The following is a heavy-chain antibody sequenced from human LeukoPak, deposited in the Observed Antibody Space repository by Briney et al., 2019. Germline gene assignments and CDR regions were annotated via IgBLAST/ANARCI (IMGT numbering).Heavy chain of an antibody. V-gene: IGHV3-21*01. CDR1: GFTFSSYS. Sequence: GGSLRLSCAASGFTFSSYSMNWVRQAPGKGLEWVSSISSSSSYIYYADSVKGRFTISRDNAKNTLYLQMNSLRAEDTAVYYCTRDWFSGSYHHFDYRGQGTPVTVAS. D-gene: IGHD1-26*01. CDR2: ISSSSSYI. CDR3: TRDWFSGSYHHFDY. J-gene: IGHJ4*02.